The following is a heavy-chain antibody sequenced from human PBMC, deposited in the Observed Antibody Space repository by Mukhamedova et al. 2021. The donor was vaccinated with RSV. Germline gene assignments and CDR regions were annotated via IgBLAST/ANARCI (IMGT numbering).Heavy chain of an antibody. Sequence: KFQGRVTITRDTSANTAYMELSSLRSEDTAVYYCARDLLRSCSRTSCSRAYFDYWGQGTLVTVSS. J-gene: IGHJ4*02. V-gene: IGHV1-3*01. D-gene: IGHD2-2*01. CDR3: ARDLLRSCSRTSCSRAYFDY.